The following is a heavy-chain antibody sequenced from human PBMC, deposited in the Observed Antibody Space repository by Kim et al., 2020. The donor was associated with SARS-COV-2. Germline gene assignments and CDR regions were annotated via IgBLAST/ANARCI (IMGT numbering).Heavy chain of an antibody. J-gene: IGHJ4*02. CDR3: AGVGIEIVAMGGFDY. V-gene: IGHV4-39*01. Sequence: PSLKIRVTLSVDTSKNQFSLKLSSVTAADTAVYYCAGVGIEIVAMGGFDYWGQGTLVTVSS. D-gene: IGHD5-12*01.